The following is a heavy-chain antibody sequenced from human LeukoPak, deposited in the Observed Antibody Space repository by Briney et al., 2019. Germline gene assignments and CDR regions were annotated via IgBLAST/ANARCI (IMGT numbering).Heavy chain of an antibody. CDR2: IYQSGST. V-gene: IGHV4-38-2*02. CDR1: GYSITSGYY. D-gene: IGHD6-6*01. Sequence: SETLSLTCTVSGYSITSGYYWGWIRQPPGKGLEWIGTIYQSGSTYYNPSLKSRVTISIDTSKNQFSLKLNSVTAADTAVFYCARGLYSSSSGSDYWGQGTLVTVSS. J-gene: IGHJ4*02. CDR3: ARGLYSSSSGSDY.